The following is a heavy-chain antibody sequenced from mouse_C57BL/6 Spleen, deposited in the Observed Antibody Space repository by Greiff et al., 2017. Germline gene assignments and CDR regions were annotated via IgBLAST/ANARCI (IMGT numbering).Heavy chain of an antibody. Sequence: EVQRVEPGGGLVKPGGSLKLSCAASGFTFSGYGMHWVRQAPEKGLEWVAYISSGSSTIYYADTVKGRFTISRDNAKNTLFLQLSRLRSEDTAMYYCAREVEDCWYFGGWGTGTTVTVSS. CDR2: ISSGSSTI. J-gene: IGHJ1*03. D-gene: IGHD1-1*01. CDR1: GFTFSGYG. V-gene: IGHV5-17*01. CDR3: AREVEDCWYFGG.